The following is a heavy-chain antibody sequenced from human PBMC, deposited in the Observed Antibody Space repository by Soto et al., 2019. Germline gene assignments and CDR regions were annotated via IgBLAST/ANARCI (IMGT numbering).Heavy chain of an antibody. D-gene: IGHD2-8*01. CDR3: ARVGDIVLMVYAIDY. V-gene: IGHV3-30-3*01. J-gene: IGHJ4*02. Sequence: GGSLRLSCAASGFTFSSYAMHWVRQAPGKGLEWVAVISYDGSNKYYADSVKGRFTISRDNSKNTLYLQMNSLRAEDTAVYYCARVGDIVLMVYAIDYWGQGTLVTVSS. CDR1: GFTFSSYA. CDR2: ISYDGSNK.